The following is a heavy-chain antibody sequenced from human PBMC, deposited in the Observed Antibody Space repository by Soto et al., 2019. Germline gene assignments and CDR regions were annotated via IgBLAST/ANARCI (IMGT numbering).Heavy chain of an antibody. J-gene: IGHJ6*02. CDR1: GGSFSGYY. Sequence: QVQLQQWGAGLLKPSETLSLTCAVYGGSFSGYYWSWIRQPPGKGLEWIGEINRSGSTNYNPSLKSRVTISVDXXTXQXSLKLSSVTAADTAVYYCARGMTTVTYYSYYYGMDVWGQGTTVTVSS. V-gene: IGHV4-34*01. CDR2: INRSGST. D-gene: IGHD4-17*01. CDR3: ARGMTTVTYYSYYYGMDV.